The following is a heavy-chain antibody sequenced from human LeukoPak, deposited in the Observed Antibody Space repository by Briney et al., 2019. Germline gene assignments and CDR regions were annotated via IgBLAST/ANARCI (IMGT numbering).Heavy chain of an antibody. J-gene: IGHJ4*02. CDR3: AKVGAYGDYARHAY. V-gene: IGHV4-38-2*01. CDR2: MFHSGDT. D-gene: IGHD4-17*01. Sequence: KASETLSLTCAVSGYSISSGSYWGWIRQPPGKGLEWIGNMFHSGDTYHNPSLKSRVTISADTSKNQFSLKLTSVTAADTAVYYCAKVGAYGDYARHAYWGQGTLVTVSS. CDR1: GYSISSGSY.